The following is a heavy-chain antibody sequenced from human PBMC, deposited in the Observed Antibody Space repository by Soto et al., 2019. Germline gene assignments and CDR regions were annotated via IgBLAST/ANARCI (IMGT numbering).Heavy chain of an antibody. J-gene: IGHJ4*02. D-gene: IGHD6-19*01. CDR3: AKDIASSGWYSLDY. V-gene: IGHV3-43*01. CDR1: GFTFSDYT. CDR2: INWDGGST. Sequence: GGSLRLSCAASGFTFSDYTMHWVRQAPGKGLEWVSLINWDGGSTYYADSVKGRFTISRDNSKNSLYLQMNSLRTEDTAFYYCAKDIASSGWYSLDYWGQGTLVPVSS.